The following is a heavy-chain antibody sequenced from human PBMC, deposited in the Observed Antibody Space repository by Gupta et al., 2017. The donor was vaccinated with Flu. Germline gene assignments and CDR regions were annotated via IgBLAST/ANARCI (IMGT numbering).Heavy chain of an antibody. Sequence: EVQLLESGGGLVQPGGSLRLSCAASGLIFHNYAMSWVRQAPGRGLEWGSAISASGATTSYGDSAKGRFTISRDNSKNTLYRQMNSLRAEDTAVYYCAPIGGWGTFLVEGDYWGQGTLVTVSS. J-gene: IGHJ4*02. V-gene: IGHV3-23*01. CDR3: APIGGWGTFLVEGDY. D-gene: IGHD2-8*02. CDR1: GLIFHNYA. CDR2: ISASGATT.